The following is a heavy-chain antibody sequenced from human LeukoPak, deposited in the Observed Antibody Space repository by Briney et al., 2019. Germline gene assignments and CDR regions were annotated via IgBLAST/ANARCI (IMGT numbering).Heavy chain of an antibody. CDR2: IYHSGST. CDR3: ATPARHYFDILTGYYQDDFEI. V-gene: IGHV4-38-2*01. Sequence: SETLSLTCAVSGYSISSGYYWGWIRQPPGKGLEWIGSIYHSGSTYYNPSLKSRVTISVDTSKNQFSLKLSSVTAADTAVYYCATPARHYFDILTGYYQDDFEIRGQGTMVTVSS. CDR1: GYSISSGYY. J-gene: IGHJ3*02. D-gene: IGHD3-9*01.